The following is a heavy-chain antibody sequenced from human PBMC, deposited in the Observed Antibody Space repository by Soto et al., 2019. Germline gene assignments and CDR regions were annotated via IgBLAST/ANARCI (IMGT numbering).Heavy chain of an antibody. V-gene: IGHV3-11*06. D-gene: IGHD1-1*01. Sequence: GGSLRLSCAASGFTFSDHYMSWIRQAPGKGLEWIGYSSNSGSFTRYADSVKGRFSISRDNAKNSLYLQMNSLRGDDTAIYYCVRSGDNYNLLDYWGQGTPVTVS. CDR2: SSNSGSFT. J-gene: IGHJ4*02. CDR3: VRSGDNYNLLDY. CDR1: GFTFSDHY.